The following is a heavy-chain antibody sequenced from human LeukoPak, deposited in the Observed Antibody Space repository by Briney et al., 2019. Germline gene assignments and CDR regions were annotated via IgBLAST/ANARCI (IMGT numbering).Heavy chain of an antibody. V-gene: IGHV1-69*05. Sequence: SVKVSCKASGGTFSSYAISWVRQAPGQGLEWMGRIIPIFGTASYAQKFQGRVTTTTDESTSTACMELSSLRSEDTAVYYCARGSYDYVWGSPTPYYFDYWGQGTLVTVSS. CDR3: ARGSYDYVWGSPTPYYFDY. CDR2: IIPIFGTA. D-gene: IGHD3-16*01. CDR1: GGTFSSYA. J-gene: IGHJ4*02.